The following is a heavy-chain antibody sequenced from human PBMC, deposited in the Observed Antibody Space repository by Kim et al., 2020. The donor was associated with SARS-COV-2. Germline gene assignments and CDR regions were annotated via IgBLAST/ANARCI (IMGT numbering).Heavy chain of an antibody. D-gene: IGHD6-6*01. Sequence: SETLSLTCAVSGGSISSSNWWSWVRQPPGKGLEWIGEIYHSGSTNYNPSLKSRVTISVDKSKNQFSLKLSSVTAADTAVYYCARLGIAARRMGGDYYYGMDVWGQGTTVTVSS. CDR1: GGSISSSNW. CDR2: IYHSGST. CDR3: ARLGIAARRMGGDYYYGMDV. J-gene: IGHJ6*02. V-gene: IGHV4-4*02.